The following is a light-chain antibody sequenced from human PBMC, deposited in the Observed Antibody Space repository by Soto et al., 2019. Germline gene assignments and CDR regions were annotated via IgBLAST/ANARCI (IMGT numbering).Light chain of an antibody. CDR1: QSVSSY. V-gene: IGKV3-11*01. CDR3: QQRSNWPPT. Sequence: EIVLTQSPATLSLSPGERATLSCRASQSVSSYLAWYQQRPGQAPRLLIYDASSRATGIPARFSGSGSGTDFTLTLSSLEPEDFAVYYCQQRSNWPPTFGQGTKLQI. J-gene: IGKJ2*01. CDR2: DAS.